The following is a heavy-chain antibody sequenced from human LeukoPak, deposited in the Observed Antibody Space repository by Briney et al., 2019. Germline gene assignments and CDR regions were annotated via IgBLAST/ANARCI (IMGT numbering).Heavy chain of an antibody. CDR2: IYYSGST. CDR1: GGSISSSSYY. V-gene: IGHV4-39*07. D-gene: IGHD7-27*01. J-gene: IGHJ4*02. Sequence: SETLSLTCTVSGGSISSSSYYWGWIRQPPGKGLEWIGSIYYSGSTYYNPSLKSRVTISVDTSKNQFSLKLSSVTAADTAVYYCATSRTGHRVDYWGQGTLVTVSS. CDR3: ATSRTGHRVDY.